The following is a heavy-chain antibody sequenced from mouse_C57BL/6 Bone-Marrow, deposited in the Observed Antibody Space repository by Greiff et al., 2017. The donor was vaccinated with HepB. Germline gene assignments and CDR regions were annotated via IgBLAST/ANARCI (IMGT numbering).Heavy chain of an antibody. D-gene: IGHD2-3*01. J-gene: IGHJ4*01. Sequence: QVQLQQPGTELVKPGASVKLSCKASGYTFTSYWIHWVKQRPGQGLEWIGNINPRNGGTDYSEKFKSKATLTVEKSSSTAYMQLSSLSSEESAAYYCARGWLPYAMDYWGQGTSVTVSA. CDR2: INPRNGGT. CDR3: ARGWLPYAMDY. V-gene: IGHV1-53*01. CDR1: GYTFTSYW.